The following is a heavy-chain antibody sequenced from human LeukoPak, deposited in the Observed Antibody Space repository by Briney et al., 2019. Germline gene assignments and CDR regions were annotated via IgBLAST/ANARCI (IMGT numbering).Heavy chain of an antibody. J-gene: IGHJ6*02. CDR2: ISSSGDYT. CDR1: GFTFSDYA. D-gene: IGHD4-17*01. Sequence: GGSLRLSCSASGFTFSDYAMHWVRQAPGRGLQFVSAISSSGDYTSYSDSVKGRFTVSRDDSKNTLYLQMNSLRAEDTAVYYCARDWLNYGSPYYSMDVWGQGTTVTVSS. V-gene: IGHV3-64*04. CDR3: ARDWLNYGSPYYSMDV.